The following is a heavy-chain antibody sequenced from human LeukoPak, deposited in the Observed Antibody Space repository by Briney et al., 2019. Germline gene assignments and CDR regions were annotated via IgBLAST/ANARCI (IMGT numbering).Heavy chain of an antibody. CDR3: ARDMSSGYPDAFDI. D-gene: IGHD3-22*01. V-gene: IGHV4-4*07. CDR2: IYTSGST. Sequence: SSETLSLTRTVSGGSISSYYWSWIRQPAGKGLEWIGRIYTSGSTNYNPSLKSRVTMSVDTSKNQFSLKLSSVTAADTAVYYCARDMSSGYPDAFDIWGQGTMVTVSS. CDR1: GGSISSYY. J-gene: IGHJ3*02.